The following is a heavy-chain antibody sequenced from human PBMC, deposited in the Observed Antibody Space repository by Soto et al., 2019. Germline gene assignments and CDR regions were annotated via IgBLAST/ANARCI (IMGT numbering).Heavy chain of an antibody. CDR1: GFTFSSYE. CDR3: ARTDSSGWFPLHDY. D-gene: IGHD6-19*01. V-gene: IGHV3-48*03. Sequence: QSGGSLRLSCAASGFTFSSYEMNWVRQAPGKGLEWVSYISSSGSTIYYADSVKGRFTISRDNAKNSLYLQMNSLRAEDTAVYYCARTDSSGWFPLHDYWGQGTLVTVSS. CDR2: ISSSGSTI. J-gene: IGHJ4*02.